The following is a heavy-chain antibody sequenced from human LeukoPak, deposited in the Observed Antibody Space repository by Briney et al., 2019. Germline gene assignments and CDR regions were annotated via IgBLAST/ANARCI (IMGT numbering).Heavy chain of an antibody. D-gene: IGHD6-19*01. CDR2: ISCWGGST. Sequence: GGSLTLPCSLSGLPFSSYAVRWVRQAPGGGLEWVSSISCWGGSTYYADSVKGGFTITRDNSKNTLYLQMNSLRAEDTAVYDCAKRFGIAVAGTDVLRSYFDYWGQGTLVTVSS. J-gene: IGHJ4*02. V-gene: IGHV3-23*01. CDR3: AKRFGIAVAGTDVLRSYFDY. CDR1: GLPFSSYA.